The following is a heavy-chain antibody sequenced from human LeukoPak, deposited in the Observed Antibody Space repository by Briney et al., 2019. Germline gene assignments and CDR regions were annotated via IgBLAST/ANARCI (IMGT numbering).Heavy chain of an antibody. CDR3: AGYGVSSSTSYIDF. D-gene: IGHD2-2*01. CDR1: GFTFSNYY. V-gene: IGHV3-7*01. CDR2: INEDGSHK. Sequence: GGSLRLSCAASGFTFSNYYMRWVRQAPGKGLEWVANINEDGSHKWYVDSVKGRFTISRDNAKNSLYLQMSSLRAEDTAVYYCAGYGVSSSTSYIDFWGQGTLVTVSS. J-gene: IGHJ4*02.